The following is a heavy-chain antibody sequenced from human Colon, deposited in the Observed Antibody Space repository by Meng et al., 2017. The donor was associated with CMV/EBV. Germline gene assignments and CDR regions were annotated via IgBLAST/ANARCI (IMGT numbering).Heavy chain of an antibody. Sequence: GESLKISCAASGFTVSNNYMSWVRQAPGKGLEWVSLIYSGGSMYYADSVKGRFTISRDNSKNSLYLQMNSLRAEDTAVYYCARGMGVFRFPGDGIDIWGQGTTVTVSS. CDR3: ARGMGVFRFPGDGIDI. CDR2: IYSGGSM. CDR1: GFTVSNNY. D-gene: IGHD3-3*01. V-gene: IGHV3-66*02. J-gene: IGHJ3*02.